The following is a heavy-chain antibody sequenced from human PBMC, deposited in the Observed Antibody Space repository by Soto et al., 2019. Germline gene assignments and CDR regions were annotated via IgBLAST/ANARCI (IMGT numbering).Heavy chain of an antibody. D-gene: IGHD2-15*01. Sequence: SETLSLTCAVYGGSLSGYYWTWIRQPPGKGLEWIGEINPGGITNYNPSVKSRLTISLDTSQKQVSLELTSVTAADTAVYYCARGYCSGGSCYRYYFDYWGQGTLVTVSS. CDR3: ARGYCSGGSCYRYYFDY. J-gene: IGHJ4*02. CDR2: INPGGIT. CDR1: GGSLSGYY. V-gene: IGHV4-34*01.